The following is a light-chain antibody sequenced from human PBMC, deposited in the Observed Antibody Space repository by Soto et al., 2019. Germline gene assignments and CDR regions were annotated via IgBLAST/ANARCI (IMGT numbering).Light chain of an antibody. Sequence: EIVMTQSPGTLSLSPGERATLSCRASQSVSSSYLAWYQQKPGQAPRLLLYGASSRATGIPDRFSRSGAGTEFTVTIRRLEPDDFAVYYCQPYGSSPDTFGGGTKVEIK. CDR1: QSVSSSY. CDR2: GAS. J-gene: IGKJ4*01. CDR3: QPYGSSPDT. V-gene: IGKV3-20*01.